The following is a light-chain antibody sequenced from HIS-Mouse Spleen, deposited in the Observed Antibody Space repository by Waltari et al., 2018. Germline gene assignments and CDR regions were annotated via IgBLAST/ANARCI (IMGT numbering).Light chain of an antibody. CDR2: EGS. J-gene: IGLJ6*01. CDR1: SSDVGCYKL. V-gene: IGLV2-23*01. CDR3: CSYAGSNV. Sequence: QSALTQPASVSGSPGQSITISCTGTSSDVGCYKLVSWYQQHPGKAPKLMIYEGSKRPSGVSNRFSGSKSGNTASLTISGLQAEDEADYYCCSYAGSNVFGSGTKVTVL.